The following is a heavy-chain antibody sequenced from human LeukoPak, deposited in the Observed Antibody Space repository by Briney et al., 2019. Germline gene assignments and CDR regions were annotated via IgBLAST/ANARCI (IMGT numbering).Heavy chain of an antibody. Sequence: PSETLSLTCAVSDYSISSIYYWGWIRQPPGKGLEWIGSIYHSGSTYYNPSLKSRVTISVDTSKNQFPLKLSSVTAADTAVYYCARRYYDSSGYQGVWFDPWGQGTLVTVSS. CDR3: ARRYYDSSGYQGVWFDP. J-gene: IGHJ5*02. V-gene: IGHV4-38-2*01. CDR1: DYSISSIYY. CDR2: IYHSGST. D-gene: IGHD3-22*01.